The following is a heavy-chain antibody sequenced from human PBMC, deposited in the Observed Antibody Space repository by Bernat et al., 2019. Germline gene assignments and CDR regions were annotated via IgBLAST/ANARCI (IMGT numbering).Heavy chain of an antibody. CDR2: IYTGGTT. CDR3: ARVGSAWSIDY. D-gene: IGHD6-19*01. Sequence: EVQLVESGGGLVQPGGSLTLSCEASGFIVNSNYMSWVRQAPGKGLEWVSVIYTGGTTYYADSVKGQFTISRDNSKKTVYLQMNSLRPEDTAVYFCARVGSAWSIDYWGQGTLVTVSS. CDR1: GFIVNSNY. V-gene: IGHV3-66*02. J-gene: IGHJ4*02.